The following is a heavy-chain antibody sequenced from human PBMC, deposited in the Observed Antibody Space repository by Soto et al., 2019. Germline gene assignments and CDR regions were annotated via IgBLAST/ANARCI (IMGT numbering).Heavy chain of an antibody. D-gene: IGHD6-6*01. CDR3: AKDDFRQLGRSVDYYYYGMDV. CDR2: ISGSGGST. J-gene: IGHJ6*02. Sequence: GGSLRLSCAASGFTFSSYAMSWVRQAPGKGLEWVSAISGSGGSTYYADSVKGRFTISRDNSKNTLYLQMNSLRAEDTAVYYCAKDDFRQLGRSVDYYYYGMDVWGQGTTVTVSS. CDR1: GFTFSSYA. V-gene: IGHV3-23*01.